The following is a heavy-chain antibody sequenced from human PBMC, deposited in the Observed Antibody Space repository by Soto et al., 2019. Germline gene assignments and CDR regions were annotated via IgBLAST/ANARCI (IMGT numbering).Heavy chain of an antibody. D-gene: IGHD2-21*02. CDR3: AAELYSGGNCCSFDV. V-gene: IGHV1-58*01. CDR2: IIIASGQT. Sequence: QLVQSGAEVEKPGASVKVSCKASGFTFSNSAVQWVRQARGQPLEWIGWIIIASGQTNYAQNVQERITITRDMSTSTAYMELSSLRSDDTATYYCAAELYSGGNCCSFDVWGLGTVVSVSS. J-gene: IGHJ3*01. CDR1: GFTFSNSA.